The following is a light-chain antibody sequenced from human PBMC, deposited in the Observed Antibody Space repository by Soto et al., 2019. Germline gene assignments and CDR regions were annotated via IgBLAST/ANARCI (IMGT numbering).Light chain of an antibody. V-gene: IGKV3-11*01. CDR3: QPRSNWTRT. CDR1: QSLGSY. CDR2: DAS. Sequence: EIVLTHSPATLSFSPGERATLSCRASQSLGSYLPWYQQKPGQAPRLLIYDASNRATGIPASFSASGSWTDVGVNISSLEPEDFAAHYSQPRSNWTRTVGQGTKV. J-gene: IGKJ1*01.